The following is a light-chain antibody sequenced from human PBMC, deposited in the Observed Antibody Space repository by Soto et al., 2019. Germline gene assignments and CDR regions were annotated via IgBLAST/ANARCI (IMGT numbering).Light chain of an antibody. J-gene: IGLJ2*01. CDR2: EVS. CDR1: SSDVGGYNY. V-gene: IGLV2-14*01. Sequence: QSAPTQPASVSGSPGQSITISCTGTSSDVGGYNYVSWYQQHPGKAPKLMIYEVSNRPSGVSNRFSGSKSGNTASLTISGLQAEDEADYYCSSYTTSSTLNVLFGGGTKVTVL. CDR3: SSYTTSSTLNVL.